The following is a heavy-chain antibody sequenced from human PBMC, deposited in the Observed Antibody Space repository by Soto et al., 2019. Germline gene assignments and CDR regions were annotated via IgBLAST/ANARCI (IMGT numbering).Heavy chain of an antibody. CDR3: ASVGGSWYFDY. D-gene: IGHD2-15*01. CDR2: IYYSGNT. V-gene: IGHV4-59*13. CDR1: GGSISSNY. J-gene: IGHJ4*02. Sequence: PSETLSLTCTVSGGSISSNYWSWIRQPPGKGLEWIGYIYYSGNTNYNPSVKSRVTISIDTSKNQFSLKLSSVTAADTAVYYCASVGGSWYFDYWGQGTLVTVSS.